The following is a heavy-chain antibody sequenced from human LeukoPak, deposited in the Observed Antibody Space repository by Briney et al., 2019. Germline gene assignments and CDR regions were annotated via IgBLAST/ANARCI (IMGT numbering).Heavy chain of an antibody. CDR3: ATDISTHYFGS. CDR1: GISFRSYG. CDR2: IWYDASNK. J-gene: IGHJ4*02. Sequence: GGSLRLSCAASGISFRSYGMHWVRQAPGKGLEWVTFIWYDASNKYYAESVKGRFTISRDNSRNTVFLQMNSLRAEDTAIYYCATDISTHYFGSWGQGTLSPSPQ. V-gene: IGHV3-30*02. D-gene: IGHD3-9*01.